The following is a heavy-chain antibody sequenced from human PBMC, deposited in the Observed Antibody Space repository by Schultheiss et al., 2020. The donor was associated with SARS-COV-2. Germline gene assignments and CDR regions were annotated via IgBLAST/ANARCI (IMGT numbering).Heavy chain of an antibody. CDR2: IRSKAYAGTT. J-gene: IGHJ6*02. Sequence: GGSLRLSCTASGFTFGDYAMSWVRQAPGKGLEWVGFIRSKAYAGTTEYAASVKGRFTISRDDSKSIAYLQMNSLKTEDTAVYYCTRPLTTKYYYYGMDVWGQGTTVTVSS. V-gene: IGHV3-49*04. D-gene: IGHD4-17*01. CDR1: GFTFGDYA. CDR3: TRPLTTKYYYYGMDV.